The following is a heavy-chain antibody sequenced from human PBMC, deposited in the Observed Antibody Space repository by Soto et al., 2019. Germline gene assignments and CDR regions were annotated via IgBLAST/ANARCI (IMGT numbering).Heavy chain of an antibody. J-gene: IGHJ6*02. D-gene: IGHD3-10*01. V-gene: IGHV3-9*01. Sequence: EVQLVESGGGLVQPGRSLRLSCAASGFRFEDYAMHWVRQAPGKGLEWVSGIAWNSDIIGYPDSVKGRFTISRDNGKNSLYLQMNSLRPEDTALYYCAKDHYGSAVYGMDVWGQGTTVTVSS. CDR1: GFRFEDYA. CDR2: IAWNSDII. CDR3: AKDHYGSAVYGMDV.